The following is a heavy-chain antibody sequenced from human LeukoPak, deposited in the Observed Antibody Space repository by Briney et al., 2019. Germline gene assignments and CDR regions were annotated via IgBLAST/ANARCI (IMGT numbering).Heavy chain of an antibody. V-gene: IGHV7-4-1*02. D-gene: IGHD5-18*01. Sequence: GASVNVSCKASGYTFTSYAMNWVRQAPGQGLEWMGWINTNTGNPTYAQGFTGRFVFSLDTSFSTAYLQISSLKAEDTAVYYCASESTAMEAEYFQHWGQGTLVTVSS. CDR3: ASESTAMEAEYFQH. CDR1: GYTFTSYA. J-gene: IGHJ1*01. CDR2: INTNTGNP.